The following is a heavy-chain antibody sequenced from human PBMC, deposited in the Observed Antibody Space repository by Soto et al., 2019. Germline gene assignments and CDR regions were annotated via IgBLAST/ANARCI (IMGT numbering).Heavy chain of an antibody. CDR3: ARDLTIVTSVYYYYGMDV. D-gene: IGHD4-4*01. Sequence: QVQLIQSAAEVKKPGASVKVSCKTSGYNFTNFGISWVRQAPGQGLEWMGWISAYEGNTNHAQKFQGRVTMTTDTPTSTAYMELRSLTSDDTAVYYCARDLTIVTSVYYYYGMDVWGQGTTVTVSS. CDR1: GYNFTNFG. J-gene: IGHJ6*02. CDR2: ISAYEGNT. V-gene: IGHV1-18*01.